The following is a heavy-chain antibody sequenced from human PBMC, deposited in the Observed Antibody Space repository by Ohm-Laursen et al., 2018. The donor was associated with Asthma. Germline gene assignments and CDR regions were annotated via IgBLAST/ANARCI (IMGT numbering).Heavy chain of an antibody. D-gene: IGHD3-3*01. CDR1: GFSFDDYA. V-gene: IGHV3-9*01. CDR2: ISWNSGNI. J-gene: IGHJ3*01. Sequence: LRLSCTASGFSFDDYAMEWVRQAPGKGLEWVAGISWNSGNIEYADSVKGRFTISRDNAKNSLFLQMNSLRPEDTALYYCARNTGYDFGAFDVWGQGTVVTVSS. CDR3: ARNTGYDFGAFDV.